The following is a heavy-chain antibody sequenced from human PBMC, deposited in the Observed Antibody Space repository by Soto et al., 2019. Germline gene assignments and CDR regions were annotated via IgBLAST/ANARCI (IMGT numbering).Heavy chain of an antibody. V-gene: IGHV1-3*01. CDR2: INAGNGNT. CDR3: ARVQNPRRWVDGMDV. Sequence: ASVKVSCKASGYTFTSYAMHWVRQAPGQRLEWMGWINAGNGNTKYSQKFQGRVTITRDTSASTAYMELSSLRSEDTAVYYCARVQNPRRWVDGMDVWGQGTTVTVSS. CDR1: GYTFTSYA. J-gene: IGHJ6*02.